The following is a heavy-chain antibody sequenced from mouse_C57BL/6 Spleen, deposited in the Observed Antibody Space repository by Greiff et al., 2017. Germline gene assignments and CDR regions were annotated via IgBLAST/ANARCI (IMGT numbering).Heavy chain of an antibody. CDR2: IHPNSGST. CDR1: GYTFTSYW. Sequence: QVQLQQPGAELVKPGASVKLSCKASGYTFTSYWMHWVKQRPGQGLEWIGMIHPNSGSTNYNEKFKSKATLTVDKSSSTAYMQLSSMTSEDSAVYYCARYQLRLRLDYWGKGTTLTVSS. CDR3: ARYQLRLRLDY. J-gene: IGHJ2*01. V-gene: IGHV1-64*01. D-gene: IGHD3-2*02.